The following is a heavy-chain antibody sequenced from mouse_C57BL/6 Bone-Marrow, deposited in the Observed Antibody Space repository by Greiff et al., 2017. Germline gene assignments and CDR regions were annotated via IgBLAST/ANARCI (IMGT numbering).Heavy chain of an antibody. V-gene: IGHV7-3*01. D-gene: IGHD2-2*01. Sequence: EVKLVESGGGLVQPGGSLSLSCAASGFTFTDYYMSWVRQPPGKALEWLGFIRNKANGYTTEYSASVKGRFTISRDNSKSILYLQMNALRAEDSATYYCARYWGVTTRVYYAMDYWGQGTSVTVSS. CDR3: ARYWGVTTRVYYAMDY. CDR2: IRNKANGYTT. J-gene: IGHJ4*01. CDR1: GFTFTDYY.